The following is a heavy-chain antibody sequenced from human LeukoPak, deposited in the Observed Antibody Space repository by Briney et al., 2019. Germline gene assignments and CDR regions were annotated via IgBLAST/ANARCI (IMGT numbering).Heavy chain of an antibody. CDR2: IFVGSGTT. CDR1: GFTFSYSA. J-gene: IGHJ6*02. V-gene: IGHV1-58*02. Sequence: ASVSVSCKASGFTFSYSAMQWVRQARGQRLEWIGWIFVGSGTTNYAQKFRERVIITREISTSTAYMEQSSLRYEDTAVYYCARGGEESRDSSSWYSCMDAWGQGTTVTVSS. D-gene: IGHD6-13*01. CDR3: ARGGEESRDSSSWYSCMDA.